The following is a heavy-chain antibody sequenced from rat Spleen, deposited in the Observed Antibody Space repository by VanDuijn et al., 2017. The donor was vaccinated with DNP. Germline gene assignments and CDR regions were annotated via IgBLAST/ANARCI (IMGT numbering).Heavy chain of an antibody. J-gene: IGHJ2*01. CDR2: IGYEGKNT. CDR1: GFTFSDYY. D-gene: IGHD1-11*01. Sequence: EVHLVESGGGLVQPGRSLKLSCAASGFTFSDYYMAWVRQAPKKGLEWVASIGYEGKNTYYGDSVKGRFTISRDDAKSTLYLQMNSLRSEDTATYYCARHGRRVFDYWGQGVMVTVSS. V-gene: IGHV5-22*01. CDR3: ARHGRRVFDY.